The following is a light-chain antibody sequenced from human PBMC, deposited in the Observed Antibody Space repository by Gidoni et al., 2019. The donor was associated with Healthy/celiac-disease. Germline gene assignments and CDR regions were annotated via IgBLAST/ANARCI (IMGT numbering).Light chain of an antibody. CDR2: STS. CDR1: TEAVTSGYY. Sequence: QTVVTQEPSLTVSPGGTVTLTCASSTEAVTSGYYPNWFQQKPGQAPRALSYSTSNKHSWTPARFSSPLLGGKAALTLSGVQHEDEDEYYCLLYYGGAQLGVFGGGTKLTVL. CDR3: LLYYGGAQLGV. J-gene: IGLJ2*01. V-gene: IGLV7-43*01.